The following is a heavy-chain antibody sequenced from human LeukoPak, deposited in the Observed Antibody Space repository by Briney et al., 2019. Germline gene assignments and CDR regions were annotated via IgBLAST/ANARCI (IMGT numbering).Heavy chain of an antibody. D-gene: IGHD2-21*01. J-gene: IGHJ6*03. CDR3: ARDNVIQSYYYYYYMDV. Sequence: GGSLRLSCAASGSTFSSYSMNWVRQAPGKGLEWVSYISSSSSTIHYADSVKGRFTISRDNAKNSLYLQMNSLRAEDTAVYYCARDNVIQSYYYYYYMDVWGKGTTVTVSS. CDR2: ISSSSSTI. CDR1: GSTFSSYS. V-gene: IGHV3-48*01.